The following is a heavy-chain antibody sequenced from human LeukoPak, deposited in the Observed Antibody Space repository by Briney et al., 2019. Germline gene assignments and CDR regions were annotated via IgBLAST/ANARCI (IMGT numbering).Heavy chain of an antibody. V-gene: IGHV1-2*02. CDR2: INPNSGGT. J-gene: IGHJ4*02. CDR3: ARGNDFSNSGPLLDY. Sequence: GASVKVSCKASGYTFTGYYMHWVRQAPGQGLEWMGWINPNSGGTNYAQNFQDRVTMTRDTSISTAYMELSGLRSDDTAVYYCARGNDFSNSGPLLDYWGQGTLVTVSS. CDR1: GYTFTGYY. D-gene: IGHD4-11*01.